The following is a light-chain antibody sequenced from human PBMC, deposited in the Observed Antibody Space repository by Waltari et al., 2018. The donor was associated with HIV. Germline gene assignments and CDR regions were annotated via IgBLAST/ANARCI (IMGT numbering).Light chain of an antibody. J-gene: IGLJ2*01. CDR2: EVS. CDR1: SRDIGGYPY. Sequence: QSALTQPRSASGSPGQSVPISCTGTSRDIGGYPYVSWYKQNPGKAPTLMIYEVSKRPSGVPDRFSGSKSANTASLTVSGLQAEDEADYYCSSYGGSANLLFGGGTKLTVL. CDR3: SSYGGSANLL. V-gene: IGLV2-8*01.